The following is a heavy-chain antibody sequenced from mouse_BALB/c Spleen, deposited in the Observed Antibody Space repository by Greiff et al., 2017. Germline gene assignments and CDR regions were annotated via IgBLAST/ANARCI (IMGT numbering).Heavy chain of an antibody. CDR1: GFTFSSFG. CDR3: ARDRRTYEGYFDV. Sequence: EVQLQESGGGLVQPGGSRKLSCAASGFTFSSFGMHWVRQAPEKGLEWVAYISSGSSTIYYADTVKGRFTISRDNPKNTLFLQMTSLRSEDTAMYYCARDRRTYEGYFDVWGAGTTVTVSS. D-gene: IGHD5-1*01. V-gene: IGHV5-17*02. CDR2: ISSGSSTI. J-gene: IGHJ1*01.